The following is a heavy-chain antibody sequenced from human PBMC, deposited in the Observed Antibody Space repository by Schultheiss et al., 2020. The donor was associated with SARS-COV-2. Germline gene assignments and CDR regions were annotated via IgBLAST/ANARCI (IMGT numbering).Heavy chain of an antibody. J-gene: IGHJ5*02. CDR2: IYPGDSDT. D-gene: IGHD2-2*01. CDR1: GYSFTSYS. V-gene: IGHV5-51*01. CDR3: ALVPAAIGVLNWFDP. Sequence: GGSLRLSCKGSGYSFTSYSIGWVRQMPGKGLEWMGIIYPGDSDTRYSPSFQGQVTISADKSISTAYLQWSSLKASDTAMYYCALVPAAIGVLNWFDPWGQGTLVTVSS.